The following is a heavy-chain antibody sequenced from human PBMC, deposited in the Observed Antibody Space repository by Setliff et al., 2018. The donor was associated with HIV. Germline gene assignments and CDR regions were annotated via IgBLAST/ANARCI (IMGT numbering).Heavy chain of an antibody. V-gene: IGHV4-4*07. D-gene: IGHD2-15*01. J-gene: IGHJ3*02. CDR2: VYTSGST. CDR1: GGSMSTYY. Sequence: PSETLSLTCSVSGGSMSTYYWSWIRQPAGKRLEWIGRVYTSGSTIYNPSLRSRVTMSVDTSKSQFSLKLNSEAAADTAVYYCARVFPPIRGAPFGTPPGAFDIWGQGTMVTVSS. CDR3: ARVFPPIRGAPFGTPPGAFDI.